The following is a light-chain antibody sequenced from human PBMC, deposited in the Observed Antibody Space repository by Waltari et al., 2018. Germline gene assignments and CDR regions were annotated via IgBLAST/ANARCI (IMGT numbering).Light chain of an antibody. J-gene: IGLJ2*01. V-gene: IGLV2-14*03. Sequence: QSVLTQPASVSGSPGQSITISCTGTTSDVGGYNYVSWYQHYPGKAPRLMIYDVTQRPAGVSNRFSGAKTGNTGSLTSSGRQAEDEADYYCSSYTSSGTLRIFGGGTKVTAL. CDR1: TSDVGGYNY. CDR2: DVT. CDR3: SSYTSSGTLRI.